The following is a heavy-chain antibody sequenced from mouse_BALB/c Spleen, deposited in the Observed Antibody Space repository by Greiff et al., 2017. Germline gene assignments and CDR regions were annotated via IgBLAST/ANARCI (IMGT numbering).Heavy chain of an antibody. J-gene: IGHJ4*01. V-gene: IGHV2-9-2*01. CDR2: IWTGGGT. CDR1: GFSLTSYD. CDR3: VRDGGMISYYAMDY. Sequence: VQLQESGPGLVAPSQSLSITCTVSGFSLTSYDISWIRQPPGKGLEWLGVIWTGGGTNYNSAFMSRLSISKDNSKSQVFLKMNSLQTDDTAIYYCVRDGGMISYYAMDYWGQGTSVTVSS. D-gene: IGHD2-4*01.